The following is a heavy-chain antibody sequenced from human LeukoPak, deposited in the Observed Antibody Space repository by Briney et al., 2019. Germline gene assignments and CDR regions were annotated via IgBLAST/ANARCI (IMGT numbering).Heavy chain of an antibody. CDR2: IYYSGST. CDR1: GGSISSYY. Sequence: ASETLSLTCTVSGGSISSYYWSWIRQPPGKGLEWIGYIYYSGSTNYKPSLKSRVTISVDTSKNQFSLKLSSVTAADTAVYYCARKYDYVWGSYRTAHLEYFDYWGQGTLVTVSS. J-gene: IGHJ4*02. CDR3: ARKYDYVWGSYRTAHLEYFDY. D-gene: IGHD3-16*02. V-gene: IGHV4-59*12.